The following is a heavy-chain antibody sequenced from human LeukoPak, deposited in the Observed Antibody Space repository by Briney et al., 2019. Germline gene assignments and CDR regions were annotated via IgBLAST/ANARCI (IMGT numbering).Heavy chain of an antibody. CDR1: GDSVSSNSAA. V-gene: IGHV6-1*01. CDR2: TYYRSKWYN. J-gene: IGHJ3*02. CDR3: ARDLTAARPSAFDI. Sequence: SQTLSLTCAISGDSVSSNSAAWNWIRQSPSRGLEWLGRTYYRSKWYNDYAVSVKSRTTINPDTSKNQFSLQLNSVTPEDTAVYYCARDLTAARPSAFDIWGQGTMVTVSS. D-gene: IGHD6-6*01.